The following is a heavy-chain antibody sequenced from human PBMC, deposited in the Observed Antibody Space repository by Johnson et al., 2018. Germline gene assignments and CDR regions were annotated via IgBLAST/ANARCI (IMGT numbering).Heavy chain of an antibody. D-gene: IGHD3-10*01. J-gene: IGHJ6*03. CDR1: GFTFSSYG. V-gene: IGHV3-30*18. Sequence: VQLLESGGGVVQXGRSLRLSCAASGFTFSSYGMHWVRQAPGKGLEWVAVISYDGSNKYYADSVKGRCTISRDNSKNTLDLQMNSLRAEDTAGYYGVENVRGVTGYMDVWGKGTTVTVSS. CDR2: ISYDGSNK. CDR3: VENVRGVTGYMDV.